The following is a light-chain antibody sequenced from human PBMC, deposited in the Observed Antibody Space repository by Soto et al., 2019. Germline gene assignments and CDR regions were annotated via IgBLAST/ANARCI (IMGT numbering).Light chain of an antibody. V-gene: IGKV3-20*01. CDR2: GAS. CDR1: QSVSSTY. CDR3: QQYAGSPWT. J-gene: IGKJ1*01. Sequence: EIVLTQSPGTLSLSPGERATLSCRASQSVSSTYLAWYRQKPGQAPRLLIYGASSRATGIPDRFSGSGSGTDFTLIIGRLEPEDFAVYYCQQYAGSPWTFGQGTKVDIK.